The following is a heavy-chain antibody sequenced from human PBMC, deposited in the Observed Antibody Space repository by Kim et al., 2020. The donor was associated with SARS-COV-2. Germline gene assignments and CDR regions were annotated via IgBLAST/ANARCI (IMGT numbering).Heavy chain of an antibody. J-gene: IGHJ4*02. CDR2: VKSKSDGGTA. CDR3: ATGNLVGK. Sequence: GGSLRLSCAASGFTFSNVWMNWVRQAPGKGLEWVGHVKSKSDGGTADYATPVKGRFTISRDDSKNTVYLDMNVLKTEDTAVYFCATGNLVGKWGQGILVTVSS. V-gene: IGHV3-15*01. CDR1: GFTFSNVW.